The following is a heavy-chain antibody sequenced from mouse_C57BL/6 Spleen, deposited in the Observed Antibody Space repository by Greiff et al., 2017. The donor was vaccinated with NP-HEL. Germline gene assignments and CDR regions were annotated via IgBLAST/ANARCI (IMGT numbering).Heavy chain of an antibody. CDR3: ARLGRGYFDV. V-gene: IGHV5-12*01. CDR1: GFTFSDYY. Sequence: DVHLVESGGGLVQPGGSLKLSCAASGFTFSDYYMYWVRQTPEKRLEWVAYISNGGGSTYYPDTVKGRFTISRDNAKNTLYLQMSRLKSEDTAMYYCARLGRGYFDVWGTGTTVTVSS. J-gene: IGHJ1*03. CDR2: ISNGGGST. D-gene: IGHD4-1*01.